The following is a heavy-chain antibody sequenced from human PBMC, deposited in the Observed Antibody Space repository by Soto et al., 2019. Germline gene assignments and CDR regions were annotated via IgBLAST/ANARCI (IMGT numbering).Heavy chain of an antibody. CDR2: ITGTGGNT. CDR3: ARILGYWYGLDV. V-gene: IGHV3-23*01. J-gene: IGHJ6*02. Sequence: EVQLLESGGGLVQPGGSLRLSCAASGFTLSTYGMTWVRQAPGKGLEWVSAITGTGGNTYYVDSVKGRFTSSRDNSKNMLYLQMNSLRVEDTSVYYCARILGYWYGLDVWGQGTTVTVSS. CDR1: GFTLSTYG.